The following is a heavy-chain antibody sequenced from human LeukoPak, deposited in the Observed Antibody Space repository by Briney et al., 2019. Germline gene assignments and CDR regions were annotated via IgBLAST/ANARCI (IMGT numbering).Heavy chain of an antibody. J-gene: IGHJ6*02. D-gene: IGHD1-1*01. V-gene: IGHV4-4*07. CDR3: ARELNEVDYYYYYGMDV. Sequence: PSETLSLTCTVSGGSISSYYWSWIRQPAGKGLEWIGRIYTSGSTNYNPSLKSRVTMSVDTSKNQFSLKLSSVTAADTAVYYCARELNEVDYYYYYGMDVWGQGTTVTVSS. CDR1: GGSISSYY. CDR2: IYTSGST.